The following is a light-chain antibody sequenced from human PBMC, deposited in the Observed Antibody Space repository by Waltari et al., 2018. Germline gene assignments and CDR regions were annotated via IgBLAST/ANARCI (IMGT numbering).Light chain of an antibody. J-gene: IGKJ1*01. CDR3: QQYYSTPRT. Sequence: DIVMTQSPDSLAVSLGERATINCKSSQSVLYSSNNKNYLAWYQQKPGQPPKLLHYWASTRESGVPDRFSGSGSGTDFTLTISSLQAEDVAVYYCQQYYSTPRTFGQGTKVEIK. CDR1: QSVLYSSNNKNY. CDR2: WAS. V-gene: IGKV4-1*01.